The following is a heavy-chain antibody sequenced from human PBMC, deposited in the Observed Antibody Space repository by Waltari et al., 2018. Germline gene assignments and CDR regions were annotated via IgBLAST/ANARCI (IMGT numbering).Heavy chain of an antibody. J-gene: IGHJ4*02. Sequence: EVQLVESGGGLVKPGGSLRLSCAASGFTFSSYSMNWVRQAPGKGLEWVSSISSSSSYIYYADSVKGRFTISRDNAKNSLYLQMNSLRAEDTAVYYCARGPFDGYSGYDYVGYWGQGTLVTVSS. CDR1: GFTFSSYS. V-gene: IGHV3-21*01. CDR3: ARGPFDGYSGYDYVGY. CDR2: ISSSSSYI. D-gene: IGHD5-12*01.